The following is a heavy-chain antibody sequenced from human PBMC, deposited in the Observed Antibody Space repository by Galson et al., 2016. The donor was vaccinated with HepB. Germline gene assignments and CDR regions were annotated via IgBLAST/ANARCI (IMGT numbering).Heavy chain of an antibody. V-gene: IGHV3-33*07. CDR1: GISFSQYG. CDR2: INKDGSKK. CDR3: ARNNWICGEARCSAQDY. D-gene: IGHD1-20*01. Sequence: SLRLSCAASGISFSQYGMYWVRQAPGKGLEWVAAINKDGSKKYYGESVEGRFTISRDNSRNTLYLQMDSQRAEDAAMYYCARNNWICGEARCSAQDYWGQGTLVIVSS. J-gene: IGHJ4*02.